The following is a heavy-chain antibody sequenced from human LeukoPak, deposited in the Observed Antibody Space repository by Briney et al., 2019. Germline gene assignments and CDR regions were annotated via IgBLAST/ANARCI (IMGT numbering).Heavy chain of an antibody. D-gene: IGHD2-15*01. J-gene: IGHJ5*02. V-gene: IGHV3-23*01. Sequence: SGGSLRLSCAASGFTFSSYAMSWVRQAPGKGLEWVSAISGSGGSTYYADSVKGRFTISRDNSKNTLYLLMNSLRAEDTAVYYCAKGPYCSGGSCYSSSWFDPWGQGTLVTVSS. CDR3: AKGPYCSGGSCYSSSWFDP. CDR1: GFTFSSYA. CDR2: ISGSGGST.